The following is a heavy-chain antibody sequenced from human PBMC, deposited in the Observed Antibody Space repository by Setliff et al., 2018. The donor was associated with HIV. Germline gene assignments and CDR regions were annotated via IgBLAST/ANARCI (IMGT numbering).Heavy chain of an antibody. D-gene: IGHD4-17*01. J-gene: IGHJ4*02. CDR1: GPSINIHY. V-gene: IGHV4-59*11. Sequence: CTVSGPSINIHYWSWIRQSPGKAFEWIGYIYSTGSTNYNPSLQSRVTISMVASRNQFSLKVTSVTAADTAVYYCAKGAGFYGDYTFNHWGQGRQVTVSS. CDR2: IYSTGST. CDR3: AKGAGFYGDYTFNH.